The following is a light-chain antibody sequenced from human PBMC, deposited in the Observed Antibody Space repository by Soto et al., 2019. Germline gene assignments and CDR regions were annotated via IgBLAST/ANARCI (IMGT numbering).Light chain of an antibody. CDR2: SAS. V-gene: IGKV3-20*01. J-gene: IGKJ1*01. CDR3: QQYVNLPRT. CDR1: QSFIGTS. Sequence: EIVLTQSPGTLSLSPGERATLSCRTTQSFIGTSLAWYQQKLGQAPRLLIYSASSRATGIPDRFSGSGSGTDFTLPISRLEPEDFAVYYCQQYVNLPRTFGQGTKVELK.